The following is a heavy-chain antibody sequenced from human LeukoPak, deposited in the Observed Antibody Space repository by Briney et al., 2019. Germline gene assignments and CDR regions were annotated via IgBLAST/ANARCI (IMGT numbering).Heavy chain of an antibody. V-gene: IGHV4-59*01. CDR1: GGSISSYY. D-gene: IGHD1-14*01. CDR3: ARDRPGGYWYFDL. J-gene: IGHJ2*01. Sequence: SETLSLTCTVSGGSISSYYWSWIRQPPGKGLEWVGHIYYLGSTNYNPSLKSRVTISIDTSKNYFSLKLNSVIDADTAVCYCARDRPGGYWYFDLWGRGTLVTVSS. CDR2: IYYLGST.